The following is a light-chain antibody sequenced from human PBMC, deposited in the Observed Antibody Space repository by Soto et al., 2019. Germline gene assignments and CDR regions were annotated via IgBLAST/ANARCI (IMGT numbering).Light chain of an antibody. V-gene: IGLV2-18*01. CDR2: EVT. J-gene: IGLJ1*01. CDR1: SNNVGSNDR. Sequence: QYALTQPPSVSGSPGQSVTISCTGTSNNVGSNDRVSWYQQPPGAAPKLMIYEVTNRPSGVPDRFSGSKSGNTASLTISGLQAEDEADYYCTLYTRSTTIVFGTGTKLTAL. CDR3: TLYTRSTTIV.